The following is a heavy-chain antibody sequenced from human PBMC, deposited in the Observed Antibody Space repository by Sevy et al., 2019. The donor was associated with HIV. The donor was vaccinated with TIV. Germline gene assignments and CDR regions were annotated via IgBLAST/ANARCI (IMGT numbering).Heavy chain of an antibody. J-gene: IGHJ6*03. CDR1: GFTFSSYT. CDR2: ISSNGGGT. CDR3: ARGKGSSWYEWNYYYMDV. V-gene: IGHV3-64*02. Sequence: GGSLGLSCAASGFTFSSYTMHWVRQAPGKGLEYVSGISSNGGGTYYADSVKGRFTISRDNSKNTLYLQMGSLRAEDMAVYYCARGKGSSWYEWNYYYMDVWGKGTTVTVSS. D-gene: IGHD6-19*01.